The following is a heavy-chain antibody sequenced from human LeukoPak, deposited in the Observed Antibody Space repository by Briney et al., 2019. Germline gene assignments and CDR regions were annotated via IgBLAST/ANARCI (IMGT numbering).Heavy chain of an antibody. CDR2: ISSDGSTT. D-gene: IGHD3-9*01. CDR3: ASVRYFDWLVDN. V-gene: IGHV3-74*01. Sequence: GGSLRLSCAASGFTFSSYWMHWVRQAPGKGLVWVSRISSDGSTTSYADSVKGRFTISRDNAKNTLYLQMSSLRAEDTAVYYCASVRYFDWLVDNWGQGTLVTVSS. CDR1: GFTFSSYW. J-gene: IGHJ4*02.